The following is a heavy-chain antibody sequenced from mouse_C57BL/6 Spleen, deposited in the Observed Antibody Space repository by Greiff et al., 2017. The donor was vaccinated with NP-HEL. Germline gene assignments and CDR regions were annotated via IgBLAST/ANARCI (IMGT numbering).Heavy chain of an antibody. V-gene: IGHV1-22*01. CDR1: GYTFTDYH. Sequence: EVQLQQSGPELVKPGASVKMSCKASGYTFTDYHMHWVKQSHVKSLEGIGYINPNNGGTSYNQKFKGKATSTVNKYSSTAYIELRSLTSEDSAGYYCARRYDSSSYLDCWGHRATLTVSP. J-gene: IGHJ2*01. CDR3: ARRYDSSSYLDC. CDR2: INPNNGGT. D-gene: IGHD1-1*01.